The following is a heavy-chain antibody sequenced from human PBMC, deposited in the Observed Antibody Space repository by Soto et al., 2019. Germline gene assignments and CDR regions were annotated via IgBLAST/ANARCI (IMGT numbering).Heavy chain of an antibody. Sequence: GGSLRLSCAASGFTFSSYAMSWVRQAPGKGLEWVSAISGSGGSTYYGDSVKGRFTISRDNSKNTLYLQMNSLRAEDTAVYYCAKTVAAVGTVYWGQGTQVTVSS. CDR3: AKTVAAVGTVY. CDR2: ISGSGGST. J-gene: IGHJ4*02. V-gene: IGHV3-23*01. D-gene: IGHD6-13*01. CDR1: GFTFSSYA.